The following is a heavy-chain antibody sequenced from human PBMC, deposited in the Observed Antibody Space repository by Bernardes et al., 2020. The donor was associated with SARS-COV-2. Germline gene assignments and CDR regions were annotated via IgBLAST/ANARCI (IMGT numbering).Heavy chain of an antibody. J-gene: IGHJ5*02. CDR2: SRDNPNGYTT. Sequence: GGSLRLSCAASGFPLSDHYIDWVRQAPGKGLEWVGRSRDNPNGYTTKYAASVNGRFSISRDDSKNSLYLQMNSLKTEDTAVYYCGTILLSNWFDPWGQGTLVTVSS. V-gene: IGHV3-72*01. CDR1: GFPLSDHY. D-gene: IGHD3-10*01. CDR3: GTILLSNWFDP.